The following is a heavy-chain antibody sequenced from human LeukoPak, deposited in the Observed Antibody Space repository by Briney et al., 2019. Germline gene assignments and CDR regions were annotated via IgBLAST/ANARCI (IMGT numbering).Heavy chain of an antibody. CDR3: AKAFVGATTPTFDY. CDR2: ISGSGGST. J-gene: IGHJ4*02. V-gene: IGHV3-23*01. D-gene: IGHD1-26*01. Sequence: ASVKVSCKASGGTFSSYAMSWVRQAPGKGLEWVSAISGSGGSTYYADSVKGRFTISRDNSKNTLYLQMNSLRAEDTAVYYCAKAFVGATTPTFDYWGQGTLVTVSS. CDR1: GGTFSSYA.